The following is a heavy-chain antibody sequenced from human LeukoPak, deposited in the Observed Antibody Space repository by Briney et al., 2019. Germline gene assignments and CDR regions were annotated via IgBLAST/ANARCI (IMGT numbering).Heavy chain of an antibody. D-gene: IGHD5-18*01. Sequence: PSETLSLTCAVYGGSFSGYYWSWIRQPPGKGLEWIGEINHSGSTNYNPSLKSRVTISVDTSKNQFSPKLSSVTAADTAVYYCARDTPTSVDTAMAFDYWGQGTLVTVSS. J-gene: IGHJ4*02. V-gene: IGHV4-34*01. CDR3: ARDTPTSVDTAMAFDY. CDR2: INHSGST. CDR1: GGSFSGYY.